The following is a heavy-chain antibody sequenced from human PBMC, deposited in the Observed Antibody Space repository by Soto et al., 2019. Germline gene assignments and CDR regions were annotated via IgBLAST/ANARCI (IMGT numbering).Heavy chain of an antibody. D-gene: IGHD1-26*01. Sequence: NPSETLSLTCTVSWDSITGSYWSWIRQPPGKTLEWIGYIYHSGTTTYNPSLKSRVSISVDTSKNQFSLRLTSVIAADTAVYYCARDMPYAAGSLAGCDYWGQGILVTVSS. V-gene: IGHV4-59*01. J-gene: IGHJ4*02. CDR3: ARDMPYAAGSLAGCDY. CDR1: WDSITGSY. CDR2: IYHSGTT.